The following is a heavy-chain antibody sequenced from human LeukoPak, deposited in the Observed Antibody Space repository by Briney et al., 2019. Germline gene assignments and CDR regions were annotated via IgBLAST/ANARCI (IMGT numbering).Heavy chain of an antibody. D-gene: IGHD4-17*01. CDR3: ARDLVTVTKGFDI. CDR2: ISYIGST. Sequence: SETLSLTCAVSDDSFSSHYCNWIRQPHGPGQERIGYISYIGSTNYNSSLKSRVTISIDTSKNQFSLKLSSVTAADTAVYYCARDLVTVTKGFDIWGQGTMVSVSS. J-gene: IGHJ3*02. CDR1: DDSFSSHY. V-gene: IGHV4-59*11.